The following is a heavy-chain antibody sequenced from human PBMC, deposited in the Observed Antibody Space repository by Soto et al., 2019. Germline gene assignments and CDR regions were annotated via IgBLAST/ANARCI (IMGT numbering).Heavy chain of an antibody. V-gene: IGHV1-69*01. CDR1: GGTFSSYA. D-gene: IGHD3-22*01. J-gene: IGHJ4*02. CDR2: IIPIFGTA. Sequence: QVQLVQSGAEVKKPGSSVKVSCKASGGTFSSYAISWVRQAPGQGLEWMGGIIPIFGTANYAQKFQGRVTIPADESTSTADMELSSLISEDTAVYYCARAVDRGYIFDYWGQGTLVTVSS. CDR3: ARAVDRGYIFDY.